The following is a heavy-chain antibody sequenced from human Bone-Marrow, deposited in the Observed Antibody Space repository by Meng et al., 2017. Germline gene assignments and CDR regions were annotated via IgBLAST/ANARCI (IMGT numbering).Heavy chain of an antibody. Sequence: GESLKISCAASGFTFSDYYMSWIRQAPGKGLEWVSYISSSGSTIYYADSVKDRFTISRDDAKNTLYLQMNSLRDDDTAVYYCAKDVAATSFQCYYFDYWGQGTLVTVSS. CDR2: ISSSGSTI. CDR3: AKDVAATSFQCYYFDY. CDR1: GFTFSDYY. V-gene: IGHV3-11*01. J-gene: IGHJ4*02. D-gene: IGHD1-1*01.